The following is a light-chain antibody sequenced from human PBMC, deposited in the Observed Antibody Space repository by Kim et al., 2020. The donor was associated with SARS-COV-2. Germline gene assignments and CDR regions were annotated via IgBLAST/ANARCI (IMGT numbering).Light chain of an antibody. CDR2: GAS. V-gene: IGKV3-20*01. J-gene: IGKJ2*01. CDR1: QSVYSNY. Sequence: SPGERATLSCRASQSVYSNYLAWYQHKPGQAPRLLIYGASSRATGIPDRFSGGGSGTDFTLTISRLEPEDSAVYYCQQYGSSPPYTFGQGTKLEI. CDR3: QQYGSSPPYT.